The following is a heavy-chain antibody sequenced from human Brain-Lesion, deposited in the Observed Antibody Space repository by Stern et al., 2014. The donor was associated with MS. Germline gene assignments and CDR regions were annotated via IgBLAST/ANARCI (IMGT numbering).Heavy chain of an antibody. CDR2: IHYSGGT. Sequence: QLQLQESGPGLVKPSQTLSLTCTVSGGSISSGDNYWSWIRQPPGKGPEWIGYIHYSGGTYFNPSLKSRATISAHTSKKQFSLNLNSMTAADTAVYYCARVPDYGDAFFDYWGQGILVTVSS. D-gene: IGHD4-17*01. CDR1: GGSISSGDNY. J-gene: IGHJ4*02. CDR3: ARVPDYGDAFFDY. V-gene: IGHV4-30-4*01.